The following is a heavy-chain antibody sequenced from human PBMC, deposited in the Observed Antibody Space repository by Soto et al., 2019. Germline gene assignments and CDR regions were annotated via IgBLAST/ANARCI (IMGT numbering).Heavy chain of an antibody. CDR2: IIPIFGTA. D-gene: IGHD3-10*01. J-gene: IGHJ5*02. CDR3: ARVEDGSGIWGVAASGGLWFDP. CDR1: GGTFSSYA. V-gene: IGHV1-69*12. Sequence: QVQLVQSGAEVKKPGSSVKVSCKASGGTFSSYAISWVRQAPGQGLEWMGGIIPIFGTANYAQKFQGRVTITADESTSXVYXEXSSLRAEDTAVYYCARVEDGSGIWGVAASGGLWFDPWGQGTLVTVSS.